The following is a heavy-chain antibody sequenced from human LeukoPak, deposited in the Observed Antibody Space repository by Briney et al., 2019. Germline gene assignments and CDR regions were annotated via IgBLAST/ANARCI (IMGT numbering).Heavy chain of an antibody. J-gene: IGHJ5*02. CDR3: ARGRVTQAYNWFDP. CDR1: GGSISSYY. V-gene: IGHV4-59*12. CDR2: IYYSGST. Sequence: PSETLSLTCTVSGGSISSYYWSWIRQPPGKGLEWIGYIYYSGSTNYNPSLKSRVTISVDTSKNQFSLKLSSVTAADTAVYYCARGRVTQAYNWFDPWGQGTLVTVSS. D-gene: IGHD4-11*01.